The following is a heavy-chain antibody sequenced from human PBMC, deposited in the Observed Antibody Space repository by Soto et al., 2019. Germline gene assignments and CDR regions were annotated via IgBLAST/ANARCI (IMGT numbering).Heavy chain of an antibody. CDR2: IYYTGIT. V-gene: IGHV4-30-4*01. CDR1: GGSVSGVDYF. Sequence: SSETLSLTCTVSGGSVSGVDYFWSWIRQSPGKGLEWIGYIYYTGITHLNPSLKSRLTMAVDTSKNEFSLKLTSVSAADTAVYFCAREERKGIISWFDPWGQGTPVTVSS. J-gene: IGHJ5*02. CDR3: AREERKGIISWFDP. D-gene: IGHD2-21*01.